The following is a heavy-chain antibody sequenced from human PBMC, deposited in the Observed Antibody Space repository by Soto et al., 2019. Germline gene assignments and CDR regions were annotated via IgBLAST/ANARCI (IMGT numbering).Heavy chain of an antibody. CDR2: IYWDDDK. CDR3: AHKGEGSGSYFKTSQAYNWFDP. CDR1: GFSLSTSGVG. V-gene: IGHV2-5*02. Sequence: SGPTLVNPTQTLTLTCTFSGFSLSTSGVGVGWIRQPPGKALEWLALIYWDDDKRYSPSLKSRLTITKDTSKNQVVLTMTNMDPVDTATYYCAHKGEGSGSYFKTSQAYNWFDPWGPGTLVTVSS. D-gene: IGHD3-10*01. J-gene: IGHJ5*02.